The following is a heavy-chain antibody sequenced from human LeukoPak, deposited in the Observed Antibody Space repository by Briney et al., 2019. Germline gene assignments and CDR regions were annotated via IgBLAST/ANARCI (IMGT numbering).Heavy chain of an antibody. Sequence: GGSLRLSCSASGFTFSDYDMNWVRRAPGKGLEWVSSISGLSTHIYYGDSVKGRFSISRDNAKNSVYLQMNSLGVEDTAIYYCGRAFPPLRTSSAGDLWGQGILVTVSS. CDR1: GFTFSDYD. J-gene: IGHJ4*02. CDR2: ISGLSTHI. D-gene: IGHD3-16*01. V-gene: IGHV3-69-1*02. CDR3: GRAFPPLRTSSAGDL.